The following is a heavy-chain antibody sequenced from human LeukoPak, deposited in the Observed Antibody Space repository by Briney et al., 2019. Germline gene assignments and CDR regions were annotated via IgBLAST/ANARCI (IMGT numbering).Heavy chain of an antibody. V-gene: IGHV3-23*05. J-gene: IGHJ4*02. D-gene: IGHD2-21*02. CDR2: ICSDSAT. Sequence: GGSLRLSCEASGFTFFNYAMSWVRQAPGKGLQWVSGICSDSATFYTDSVKGRFTISRDNSKNTVYLHIDSLGAEDTAVYYCAKCMSSTGVCLNFDYWGQGILVAVST. CDR3: AKCMSSTGVCLNFDY. CDR1: GFTFFNYA.